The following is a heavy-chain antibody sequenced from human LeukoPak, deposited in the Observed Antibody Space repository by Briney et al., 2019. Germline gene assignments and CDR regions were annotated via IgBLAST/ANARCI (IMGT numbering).Heavy chain of an antibody. J-gene: IGHJ5*02. V-gene: IGHV5-51*01. CDR1: GYSFTSYW. D-gene: IGHD1-26*01. Sequence: GESLKISCKGSGYSFTSYWIGWVRRMPGKGLEWMGIIYPGDSDTRYSPSFQGQVTISADKSISTAYLQWSSLKASDTAMYYCARGIVPRLVGNWFDPWGQGTLVTVSS. CDR3: ARGIVPRLVGNWFDP. CDR2: IYPGDSDT.